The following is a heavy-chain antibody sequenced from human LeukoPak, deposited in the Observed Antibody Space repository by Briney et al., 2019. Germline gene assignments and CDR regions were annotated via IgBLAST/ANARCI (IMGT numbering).Heavy chain of an antibody. CDR1: GGSISSRSHY. J-gene: IGHJ5*02. CDR2: IYYSGST. Sequence: PSETLSLTCTVSGGSISSRSHYWGWIRQPPGKGLEWIGSIYYSGSTYYNPSLKSRVTMSVDTSKNQFSLKLSSVTAADTAVYYCAGRYGDDSNWFDPWGQGTLVTVSS. D-gene: IGHD4-17*01. CDR3: AGRYGDDSNWFDP. V-gene: IGHV4-39*01.